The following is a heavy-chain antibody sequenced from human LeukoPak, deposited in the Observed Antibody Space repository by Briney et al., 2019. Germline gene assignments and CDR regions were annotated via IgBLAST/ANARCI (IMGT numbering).Heavy chain of an antibody. CDR1: GFTFSRYG. D-gene: IGHD4-17*01. V-gene: IGHV3-30*03. Sequence: GGSLRLSCAASGFTFSRYGMHWVRQAPGKGLEWVATTSHDGSNKYYAESVKGRFTISRDNSKNALYLQMNSLRAEDTAVYYCARVLSYGDYGYYYYYMDVWGKGTTVTISS. CDR2: TSHDGSNK. CDR3: ARVLSYGDYGYYYYYMDV. J-gene: IGHJ6*03.